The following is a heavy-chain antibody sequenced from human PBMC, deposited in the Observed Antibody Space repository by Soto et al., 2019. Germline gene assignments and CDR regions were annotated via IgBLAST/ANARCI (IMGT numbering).Heavy chain of an antibody. Sequence: EVQLVESGGGLVQPGGSLRLSCAASGFTFSSYWMSWFRQAPGKGLEWVANIKQDGSAKYYVDSVKGRFTNSRDNAKNSLDVQMNSLRGADTAVYYCAGESRLGSCSGGSCYPAYRHWGQGTLVTVSS. D-gene: IGHD2-15*01. J-gene: IGHJ1*01. CDR2: IKQDGSAK. CDR1: GFTFSSYW. CDR3: AGESRLGSCSGGSCYPAYRH. V-gene: IGHV3-7*01.